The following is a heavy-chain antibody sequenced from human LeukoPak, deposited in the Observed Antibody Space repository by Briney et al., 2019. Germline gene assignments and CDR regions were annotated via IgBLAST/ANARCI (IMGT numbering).Heavy chain of an antibody. Sequence: ASVKVSCKASGYTFTSHYMHWVRQAPGQGLEWMGIINPSGGSTSYAQKFQGRVTMTRDTSTSTVYMELSSLGSEDTAVYYCARIPGPYDSSGYWGQGTLVTVSS. D-gene: IGHD3-22*01. J-gene: IGHJ4*02. V-gene: IGHV1-46*01. CDR1: GYTFTSHY. CDR3: ARIPGPYDSSGY. CDR2: INPSGGST.